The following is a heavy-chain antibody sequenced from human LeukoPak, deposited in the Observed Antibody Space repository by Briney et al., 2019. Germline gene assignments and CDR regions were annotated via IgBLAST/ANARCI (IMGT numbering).Heavy chain of an antibody. V-gene: IGHV1-8*01. Sequence: ASVKVSCKASGYGFSNYDINWVRQAPGHGLEWMGWMNPNSGRRVYAQKFQGRVTMTRNSSINTAYMELTSLRSDDRAVYYCARGLRSDYWGQGTLVTVSS. CDR3: ARGLRSDY. CDR1: GYGFSNYD. CDR2: MNPNSGRR. J-gene: IGHJ4*02. D-gene: IGHD3-16*02.